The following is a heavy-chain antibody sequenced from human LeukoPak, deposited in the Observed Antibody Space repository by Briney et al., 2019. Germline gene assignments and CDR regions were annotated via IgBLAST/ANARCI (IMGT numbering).Heavy chain of an antibody. CDR2: IYYSGST. D-gene: IGHD3-10*01. V-gene: IGHV4-59*01. CDR3: ARGIYGSGSYYIH. CDR1: GGSISSYY. Sequence: PSETLSLTCTVSGGSISSYYWSWIRQPPGKGLEWIGYIYYSGSTNYNPSLKSRATISVDTSKNQFSLKLSSVTAADTAVYYCARGIYGSGSYYIHWGQGTLVTVSS. J-gene: IGHJ4*02.